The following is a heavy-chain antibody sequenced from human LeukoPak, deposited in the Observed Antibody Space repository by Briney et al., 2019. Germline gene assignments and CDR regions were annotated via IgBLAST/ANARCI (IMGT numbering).Heavy chain of an antibody. D-gene: IGHD5-18*01. CDR3: AGVPNTAMVPMTYYYYGMDV. Sequence: ASVKVSCKASGYTFTSYYMHWVRQAPGQGLEWMGIINPSGGSISYAQKFQGRVTMTRDTSTSTVYMELSSLRSEDTAVYYCAGVPNTAMVPMTYYYYGMDVWGQGTTVTVSS. V-gene: IGHV1-46*01. CDR1: GYTFTSYY. CDR2: INPSGGSI. J-gene: IGHJ6*02.